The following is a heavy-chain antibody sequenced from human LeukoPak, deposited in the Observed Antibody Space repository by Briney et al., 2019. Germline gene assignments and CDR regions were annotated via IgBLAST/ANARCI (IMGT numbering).Heavy chain of an antibody. CDR3: AKGPRRGYSYGYAPTYYFDY. J-gene: IGHJ4*02. CDR2: ISSSSSYI. D-gene: IGHD5-18*01. CDR1: GFTFSTYS. Sequence: GGSLRLSCAASGFTFSTYSMNWVRQAPGKGLEWVSSISSSSSYIYYADSVKGRFTISRDNSKNTLYLQMNSLRAEDTAVYCCAKGPRRGYSYGYAPTYYFDYWGQGTLVTVSS. V-gene: IGHV3-21*04.